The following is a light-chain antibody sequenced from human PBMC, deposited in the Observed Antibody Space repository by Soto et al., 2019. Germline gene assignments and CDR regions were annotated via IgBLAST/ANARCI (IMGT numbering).Light chain of an antibody. Sequence: EIVMTQSPATLSVSPGESATLSCRASQRISSNLAWYQQKGGQAPRLLIYGASTRATGVPERFSGSGSGTEFTLTISSLQSEDFAVYYCQQYNNWPPAYTFGQGTRVESK. V-gene: IGKV3-15*01. CDR1: QRISSN. CDR2: GAS. CDR3: QQYNNWPPAYT. J-gene: IGKJ2*01.